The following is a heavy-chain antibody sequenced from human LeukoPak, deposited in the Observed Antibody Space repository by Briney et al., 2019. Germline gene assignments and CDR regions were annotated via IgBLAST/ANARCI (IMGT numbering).Heavy chain of an antibody. CDR3: ARGKRVVVAATLKY. J-gene: IGHJ4*02. CDR2: MNPNSGNT. V-gene: IGHV1-8*01. Sequence: ASVKASRKSSGYTLTSYDINWVRQATGPGLEWMGWMNPNSGNTGYAQKFQGRVTITGNTSISTAYMELSSLRSENTAVYYCARGKRVVVAATLKYWGQGTLVTVSS. CDR1: GYTLTSYD. D-gene: IGHD2-15*01.